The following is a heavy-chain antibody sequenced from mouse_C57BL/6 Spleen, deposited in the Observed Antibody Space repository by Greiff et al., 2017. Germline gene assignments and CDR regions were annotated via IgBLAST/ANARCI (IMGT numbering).Heavy chain of an antibody. J-gene: IGHJ2*01. CDR1: GYAFTNYL. Sequence: SGAELVRPGTSVKVSCKASGYAFTNYLIEWVKQRPGQGLEWIGVINPGSGGTNYNEKFKGKATLTADKSSSTAYMQLSSLTSEDSAVYFCARSGKGYYFDYWGQGTTLTVSS. CDR2: INPGSGGT. D-gene: IGHD4-1*01. CDR3: ARSGKGYYFDY. V-gene: IGHV1-54*01.